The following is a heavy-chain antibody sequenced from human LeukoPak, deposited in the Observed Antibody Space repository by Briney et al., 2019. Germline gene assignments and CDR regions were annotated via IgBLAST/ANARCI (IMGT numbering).Heavy chain of an antibody. J-gene: IGHJ4*02. CDR1: GYTLTELS. CDR2: FDPEDGET. Sequence: ASVKVSCKVSGYTLTELSMHWVRQAPGKGLEWMGGFDPEDGETIYAQKFQGRVTMTEDTSTDTAYMELSSLRSEDTAVYYCATAGYSSGPDHYYFDYWGQGTLVTVSS. CDR3: ATAGYSSGPDHYYFDY. D-gene: IGHD6-19*01. V-gene: IGHV1-24*01.